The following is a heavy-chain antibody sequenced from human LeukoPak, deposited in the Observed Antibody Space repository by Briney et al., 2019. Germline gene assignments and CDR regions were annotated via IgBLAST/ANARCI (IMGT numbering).Heavy chain of an antibody. CDR3: TTDGPYSSSYLLRY. Sequence: PGGSLRLSCAASGFTFSNAWMSWVRQAPGKGLEWVGRIKSKTDGGTTDYAAPVKGRFTISRDDSKNTLYLQMNSLKTEDTAVYYCTTDGPYSSSYLLRYWGQGTLVTVSS. J-gene: IGHJ4*02. D-gene: IGHD6-6*01. V-gene: IGHV3-15*01. CDR2: IKSKTDGGTT. CDR1: GFTFSNAW.